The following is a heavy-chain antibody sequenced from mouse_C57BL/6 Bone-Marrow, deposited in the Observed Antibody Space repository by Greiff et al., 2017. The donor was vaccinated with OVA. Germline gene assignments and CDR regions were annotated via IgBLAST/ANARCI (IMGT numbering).Heavy chain of an antibody. CDR1: GFTFSSYG. CDR2: ISSGGSYT. CDR3: ARLHSNYWYFDV. D-gene: IGHD2-5*01. Sequence: EVQRVESGGDLVKPGGSLKLSCAASGFTFSSYGMSWVRQTPDKRLEWVATISSGGSYTSYPDSVKGRFTISRDNAKNTLYLQMSSLKSEDTAMYYCARLHSNYWYFDVWGTGTTVTVSS. V-gene: IGHV5-6*01. J-gene: IGHJ1*03.